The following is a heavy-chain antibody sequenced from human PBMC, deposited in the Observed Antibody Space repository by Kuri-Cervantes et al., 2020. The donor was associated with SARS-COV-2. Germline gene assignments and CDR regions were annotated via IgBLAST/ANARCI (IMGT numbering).Heavy chain of an antibody. CDR2: IYYSGNT. D-gene: IGHD2-21*01. Sequence: GSLRLSCAASGFTFSSYAMSWVRQAPGKGLEWIGSIYYSGNTYYNPSLKSRVTISVDTSKNQFSLKLNSVTAADTAVYYCGRHHISRGNYYYYMDVWGKGTTVTVSS. V-gene: IGHV4-39*01. CDR3: GRHHISRGNYYYYMDV. J-gene: IGHJ6*03. CDR1: GFTFSSYA.